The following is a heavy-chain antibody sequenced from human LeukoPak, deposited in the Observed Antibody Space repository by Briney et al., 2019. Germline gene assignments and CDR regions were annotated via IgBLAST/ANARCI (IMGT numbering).Heavy chain of an antibody. J-gene: IGHJ4*02. CDR1: GFTFSSYW. CDR2: IKQDGSEK. V-gene: IGHV3-7*01. D-gene: IGHD6-13*01. Sequence: GGSLRLSCAASGFTFSSYWMSWVRQAPGKGLEWVANIKQDGSEKYYVDSVKGRFTISRDNAKNSLYLQVNSLRAEDTAVYYCAREGITAAADYWGQGTLVTVSS. CDR3: AREGITAAADY.